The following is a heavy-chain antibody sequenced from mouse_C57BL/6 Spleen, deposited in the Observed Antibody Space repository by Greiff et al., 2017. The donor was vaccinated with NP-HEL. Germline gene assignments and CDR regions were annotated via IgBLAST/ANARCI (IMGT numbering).Heavy chain of an antibody. J-gene: IGHJ2*01. V-gene: IGHV1-69*01. Sequence: QVQLQQPGAELVMPGASVKLSCKASGYTFTSYWMHWVKQRPGQGLEWIGEIDPSDSYTNYNQKFKGKSTLTVDKSSSTAYMQLSSLTSEDSAVYYRARGLGPYFDHWGQGTTLTVSS. CDR1: GYTFTSYW. CDR3: ARGLGPYFDH. CDR2: IDPSDSYT. D-gene: IGHD3-3*01.